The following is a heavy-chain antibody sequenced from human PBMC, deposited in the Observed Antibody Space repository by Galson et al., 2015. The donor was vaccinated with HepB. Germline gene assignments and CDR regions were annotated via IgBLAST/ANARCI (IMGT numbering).Heavy chain of an antibody. CDR3: ARSTVTTSSDSFDP. V-gene: IGHV1-18*01. J-gene: IGHJ5*02. D-gene: IGHD4-11*01. CDR1: RYTFGKYFSSYG. CDR2: TSGYNGKT. Sequence: SVKVSCKASRYTFGKYFSSYGITWVRQAPGQGLEWMGWTSGYNGKTNYAQKLQGRVTMTTDTSTSTAYMELRSLRSDDTAVYYCARSTVTTSSDSFDPWGQGTLVTVSS.